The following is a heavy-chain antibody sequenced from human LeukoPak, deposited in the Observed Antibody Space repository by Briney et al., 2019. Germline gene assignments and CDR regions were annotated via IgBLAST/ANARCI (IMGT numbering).Heavy chain of an antibody. Sequence: ASVKVSCKTSGYTFSIYAMNWLRQAPGQRPEWMGWINPGNAKTKYSQRFQGRVTITRDTSASTAYMDLSSLRSEDTAVYYCARGVWSSHNKEYFLDYWGQGTLVTVSS. CDR1: GYTFSIYA. V-gene: IGHV1-3*01. J-gene: IGHJ4*02. CDR3: ARGVWSSHNKEYFLDY. D-gene: IGHD2-2*01. CDR2: INPGNAKT.